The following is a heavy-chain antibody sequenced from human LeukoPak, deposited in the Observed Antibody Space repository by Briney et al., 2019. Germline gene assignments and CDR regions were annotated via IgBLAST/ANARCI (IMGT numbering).Heavy chain of an antibody. J-gene: IGHJ4*02. CDR1: GFSFSDYD. D-gene: IGHD5-24*01. CDR2: IRYDGSNT. Sequence: GGSLRLSCAASGFSFSDYDIHWVRLAPGKGLEWVTFIRYDGSNTYAESVKGRFTISRDNSKNTVYLQMNSLRAEDTAVYYCAREWGMATIDYWGQGTLVTVSS. V-gene: IGHV3-30*02. CDR3: AREWGMATIDY.